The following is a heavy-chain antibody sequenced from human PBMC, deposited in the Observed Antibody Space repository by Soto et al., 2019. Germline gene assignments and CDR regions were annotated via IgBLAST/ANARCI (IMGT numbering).Heavy chain of an antibody. D-gene: IGHD2-21*02. J-gene: IGHJ6*02. CDR3: TWDGDGRMTTNPYFYYGMDV. CDR2: VYYRGGA. CDR1: GGSISGYY. V-gene: IGHV4-59*01. Sequence: SETLSLTCTVSGGSISGYYWSWIRQPPGKGLEWIGNVYYRGGAKYNPPVKRRVPITVDTSKNQFSLNLSSVTAADTAVYYCTWDGDGRMTTNPYFYYGMDVWGPGITVTVSS.